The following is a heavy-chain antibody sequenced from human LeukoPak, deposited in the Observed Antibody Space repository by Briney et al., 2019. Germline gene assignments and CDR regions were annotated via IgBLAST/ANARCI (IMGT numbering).Heavy chain of an antibody. Sequence: SETLSLTCTVSGGSISSYYWSWIRQPPGKGLEWIGYIYYSGSTNYNPSLKSRVTISVDTSKNQFSLKLSSVTAADTAVYYCARFVPHDYRFDYWGQGTLVTVSS. D-gene: IGHD4-11*01. CDR3: ARFVPHDYRFDY. V-gene: IGHV4-59*01. CDR2: IYYSGST. CDR1: GGSISSYY. J-gene: IGHJ4*02.